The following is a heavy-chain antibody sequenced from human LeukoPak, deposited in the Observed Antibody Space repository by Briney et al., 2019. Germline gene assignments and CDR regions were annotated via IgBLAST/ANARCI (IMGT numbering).Heavy chain of an antibody. CDR3: ATYYYDTSGHYSGAFDI. V-gene: IGHV3-23*01. D-gene: IGHD3-22*01. J-gene: IGHJ3*02. CDR2: IAATGATT. CDR1: GFAFSSYG. Sequence: GGSLRLSCAASGFAFSSYGMHWVRQAPGKGLEWVSGIAATGATTYYPDSLKGRFSVSRDNSKNTLYLQMNSLRAEDTAVYYCATYYYDTSGHYSGAFDIWGQGTKVTVSS.